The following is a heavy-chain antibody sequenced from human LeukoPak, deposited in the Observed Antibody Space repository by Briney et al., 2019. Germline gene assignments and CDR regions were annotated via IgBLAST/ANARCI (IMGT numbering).Heavy chain of an antibody. CDR3: ARIMEYCSSTSCYYGMDV. J-gene: IGHJ6*02. CDR1: GYTFTGYY. D-gene: IGHD2-2*01. CDR2: IIPLFRTA. V-gene: IGHV1-69*13. Sequence: SVKVSCKASGYTFTGYYMHWVRQAPGQGLEWMGGIIPLFRTANYAQNFQGSLTITADESTRTVYMELSSLRSEDTAVYYCARIMEYCSSTSCYYGMDVWGQGTTVTVSS.